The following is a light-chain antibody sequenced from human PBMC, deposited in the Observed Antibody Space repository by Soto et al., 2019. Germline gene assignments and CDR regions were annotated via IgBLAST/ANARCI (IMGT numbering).Light chain of an antibody. J-gene: IGLJ1*01. CDR1: SSDVASYNL. CDR2: EGS. CDR3: CSYAGSRTYV. V-gene: IGLV2-23*01. Sequence: QSALAQPASVSGSPGQSITISCTGTSSDVASYNLVSWYQQHPGKAPKFLIYEGSKRPSGISSRFSGSKSGSTASLTTSGLQPEDEADYYCCSYAGSRTYVCGTGTKGTLL.